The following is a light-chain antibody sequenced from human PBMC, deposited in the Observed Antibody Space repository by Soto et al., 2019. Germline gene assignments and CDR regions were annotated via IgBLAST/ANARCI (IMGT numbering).Light chain of an antibody. CDR2: GAS. V-gene: IGKV3-20*01. CDR1: QSVSSTY. J-gene: IGKJ1*01. CDR3: QQCGSSPWT. Sequence: EIVLTQSPGTLSLSPGERATLSCRASQSVSSTYLAWYQQKPGQAPRLLIYGASSRATGIPDRFSGGGSGTAFTLTISRVEPEDLAVYYCQQCGSSPWTFGQGTKVELK.